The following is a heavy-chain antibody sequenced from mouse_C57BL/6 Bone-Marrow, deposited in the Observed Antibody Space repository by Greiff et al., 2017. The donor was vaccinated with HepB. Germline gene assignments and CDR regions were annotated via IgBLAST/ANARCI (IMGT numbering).Heavy chain of an antibody. CDR1: GYTFTSYW. J-gene: IGHJ2*01. D-gene: IGHD1-1*01. CDR2: INHSSGYT. CDR3: ASLITTVVAPNY. V-gene: IGHV1-7*01. Sequence: VQLQQSGAELAKPGASVKLSCKASGYTFTSYWMHWVKQRPGEGLEWIGYINHSSGYTKYNQKFKDKATLTEDKSASTAYMQLSSLTYEDSAVYYCASLITTVVAPNYWGQGTTLTVSS.